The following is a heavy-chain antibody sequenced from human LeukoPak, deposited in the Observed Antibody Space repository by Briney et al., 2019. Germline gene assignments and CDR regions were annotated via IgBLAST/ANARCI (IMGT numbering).Heavy chain of an antibody. CDR3: ARGGNGYYYYYMDV. Sequence: GESLRLSCAASGFTFSSYGMHWVRQAPGKGLEWVAVISYDGNNKYYADSVKGRFTISRDNAKNSLYLQMNSLRAEDTAVYYCARGGNGYYYYYMDVWGKGTTVTVSS. CDR2: ISYDGNNK. V-gene: IGHV3-30*03. CDR1: GFTFSSYG. D-gene: IGHD3-16*01. J-gene: IGHJ6*03.